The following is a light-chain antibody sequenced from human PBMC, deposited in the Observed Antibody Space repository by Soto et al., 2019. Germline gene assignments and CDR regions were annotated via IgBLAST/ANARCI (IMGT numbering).Light chain of an antibody. CDR2: EVF. CDR1: SSDVGSYNL. V-gene: IGLV2-23*02. J-gene: IGLJ7*01. CDR3: CSYAGRATYV. Sequence: QPASVSGSPGQSITISCTGPSSDVGSYNLVSWYQQYPGKAPKLIIFEVFKRPSGVSHRFSGSKSGNTASLTISGLQAEDEANYYCCSYAGRATYVFGGGTQLTVL.